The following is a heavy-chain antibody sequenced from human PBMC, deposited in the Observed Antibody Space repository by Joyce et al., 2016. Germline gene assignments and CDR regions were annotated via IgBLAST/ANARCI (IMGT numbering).Heavy chain of an antibody. CDR3: ARGGISYYYAMDV. V-gene: IGHV3-21*01. CDR2: ISGTSYYI. CDR1: GSTFSSSS. J-gene: IGHJ6*02. D-gene: IGHD3-16*01. Sequence: CEASGSTFSSSSMSWFRQAPGKGLEWVAAISGTSYYIFHAETVRGRFTVSRDNAKKTLYRQMNSLRAEDSAVFYCARGGISYYYAMDVWGQGTTVTVSS.